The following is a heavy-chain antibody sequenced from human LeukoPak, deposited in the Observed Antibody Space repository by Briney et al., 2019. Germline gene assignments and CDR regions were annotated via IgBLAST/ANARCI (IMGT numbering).Heavy chain of an antibody. Sequence: ASVKVSCKASGYTFTSYGISWVRQAPGQGLEWMGGIIPIFGTANYAQKFQGRVTITADESTSTAYMELSSLRSEDTAVYYCASLFADFWSGYNFNWFDPWGQGTLVTVSS. CDR1: GYTFTSYG. CDR2: IIPIFGTA. J-gene: IGHJ5*02. D-gene: IGHD3-3*01. CDR3: ASLFADFWSGYNFNWFDP. V-gene: IGHV1-69*13.